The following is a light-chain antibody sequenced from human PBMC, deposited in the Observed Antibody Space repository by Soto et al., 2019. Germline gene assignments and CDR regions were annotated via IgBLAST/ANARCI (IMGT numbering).Light chain of an antibody. V-gene: IGKV3-15*01. CDR3: QHYNNWPPYS. J-gene: IGKJ2*03. CDR1: QDVSTN. Sequence: ETVMTQSPDTLSVSPGESATLSCRASQDVSTNLAWFHQKPGQTPRLVLYVASKRATGIPARFSGSGSGRHFPLTNSSLQSEDFGVYYCQHYNNWPPYSFGQGTKVEIK. CDR2: VAS.